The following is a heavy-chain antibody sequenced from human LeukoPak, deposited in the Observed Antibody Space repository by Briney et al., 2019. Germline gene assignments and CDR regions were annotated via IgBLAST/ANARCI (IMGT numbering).Heavy chain of an antibody. V-gene: IGHV4-59*04. J-gene: IGHJ4*02. D-gene: IGHD6-13*01. CDR1: GGSISSYY. Sequence: SETLSLTCTVSGGSISSYYWSWIRQPPGKGLEWIGYIYYSGSTYYNPSLKSRVTISVDTSKNQFSLKLSSVTAADTAVYYCARQAGDYWGQGTLVTVSS. CDR2: IYYSGST. CDR3: ARQAGDY.